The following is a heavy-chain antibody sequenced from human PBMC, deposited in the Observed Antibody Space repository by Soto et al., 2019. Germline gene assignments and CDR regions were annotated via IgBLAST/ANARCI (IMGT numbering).Heavy chain of an antibody. CDR2: IHLVDSDT. J-gene: IGHJ3*02. D-gene: IGHD3-10*01. CDR3: ARTVGLTKVVSPAAIDI. CDR1: GYSFNNYW. Sequence: GESLKISCKGSGYSFNNYWIGWVRQMPGKRLEWMGIIHLVDSDTRYSPSFQGQVTISADKSIITAYLQWSSLKASDTAMYYCARTVGLTKVVSPAAIDIWGQGTMVTVSS. V-gene: IGHV5-51*01.